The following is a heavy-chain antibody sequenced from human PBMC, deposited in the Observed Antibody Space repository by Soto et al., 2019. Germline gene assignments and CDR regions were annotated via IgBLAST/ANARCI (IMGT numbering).Heavy chain of an antibody. J-gene: IGHJ4*02. V-gene: IGHV3-23*01. CDR2: ITGSGDAT. CDR3: AKETTTVPTFDY. D-gene: IGHD4-17*01. CDR1: GFTFSRFA. Sequence: PGGSLRLSCSASGFTFSRFAMSWVRLTPGKGLEWVSAITGSGDATFYADSVKGRFTISRDNSRNTLYLQMNSLRAEDTAVYYCAKETTTVPTFDYWGQGTLVTVSS.